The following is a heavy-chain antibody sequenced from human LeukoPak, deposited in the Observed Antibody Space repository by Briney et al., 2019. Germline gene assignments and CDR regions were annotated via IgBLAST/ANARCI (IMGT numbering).Heavy chain of an antibody. Sequence: ASVKVSCKASGGTFSSYAISWVRQAPGQGLEWMGRIIPIFGTANYAQKFQGRVTITTDESTSTAYMELRSLRSDDTAAYYCARSISIVVVPAAIDYFDYWGQGTLVTVSS. CDR3: ARSISIVVVPAAIDYFDY. J-gene: IGHJ4*02. CDR2: IIPIFGTA. D-gene: IGHD2-2*02. V-gene: IGHV1-69*05. CDR1: GGTFSSYA.